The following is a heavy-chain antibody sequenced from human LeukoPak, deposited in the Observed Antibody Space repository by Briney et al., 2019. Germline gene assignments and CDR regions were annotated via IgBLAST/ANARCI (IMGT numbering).Heavy chain of an antibody. J-gene: IGHJ4*02. Sequence: XGSLRLSCATSGFTFSNAWMSWARQAPGKGLEWVGRIKNKADGGTTDYTVPVKGRFTISRDDAKNTLYLQMDSLISEDTAIYYCVWHYFDYWGQGALVTVSS. D-gene: IGHD3-16*01. CDR1: GFTFSNAW. CDR3: VWHYFDY. V-gene: IGHV3-15*01. CDR2: IKNKADGGTT.